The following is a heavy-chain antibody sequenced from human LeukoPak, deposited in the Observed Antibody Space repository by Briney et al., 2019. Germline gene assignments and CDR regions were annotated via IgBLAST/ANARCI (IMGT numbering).Heavy chain of an antibody. J-gene: IGHJ5*02. V-gene: IGHV4-59*01. CDR3: ARGVHTKLLWFGELLNWFDP. D-gene: IGHD3-10*01. CDR2: TYYSGST. Sequence: PSETLSLTCTVSGGSISSYYWSWIRQPPGKGLEWIGYTYYSGSTNYNPSLKSRVTISVDTSKNQFSLKLSSVTAADTAVYYCARGVHTKLLWFGELLNWFDPWGQGTLVTVSS. CDR1: GGSISSYY.